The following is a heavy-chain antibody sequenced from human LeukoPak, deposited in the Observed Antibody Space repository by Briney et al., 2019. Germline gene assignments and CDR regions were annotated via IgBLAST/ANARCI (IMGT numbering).Heavy chain of an antibody. J-gene: IGHJ4*02. CDR2: IYYTGST. Sequence: KPSETLSLTCTVSGGSIISSSYYWGWIRQPPGKGLEWIGSIYYTGSTYYNPSLRSRVTMSVDTSRNQFSLKLSSVTAADTAVYYCARNRRDRSGYYQDFDYWGQGTLVTVSS. D-gene: IGHD3-22*01. CDR3: ARNRRDRSGYYQDFDY. CDR1: GGSIISSSYY. V-gene: IGHV4-39*07.